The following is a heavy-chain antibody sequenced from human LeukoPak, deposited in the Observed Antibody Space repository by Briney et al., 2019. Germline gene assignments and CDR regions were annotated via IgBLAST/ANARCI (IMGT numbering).Heavy chain of an antibody. CDR2: INSDGSST. D-gene: IGHD6-19*01. CDR1: GFTFSSYW. Sequence: PGGSLRLSCAASGFTFSSYWMHWVRQAPGKGLVWVSRINSDGSSTSYADSVKGRFTISRDNAKNSLYLQMNSLRAEDTALYYCAKDASIAVARVSGRDYYMDVWGKGTTVTISS. V-gene: IGHV3-74*01. CDR3: AKDASIAVARVSGRDYYMDV. J-gene: IGHJ6*03.